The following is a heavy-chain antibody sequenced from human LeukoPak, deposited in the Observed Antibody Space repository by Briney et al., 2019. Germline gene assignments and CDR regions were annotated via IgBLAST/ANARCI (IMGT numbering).Heavy chain of an antibody. CDR3: AVSPQYDFWSGYYPYYFDY. CDR1: GGTFSSYA. CDR2: IIPIFGTE. V-gene: IGHV1-69*05. J-gene: IGHJ4*02. D-gene: IGHD3-3*01. Sequence: GASVKVSCKASGGTFSSYAICWVRQAPGQGLEWMGGIIPIFGTENYAQKFQGRVTITTDESTSTAYMELSSLRSEDTAVYYCAVSPQYDFWSGYYPYYFDYWGQGTLVTVSS.